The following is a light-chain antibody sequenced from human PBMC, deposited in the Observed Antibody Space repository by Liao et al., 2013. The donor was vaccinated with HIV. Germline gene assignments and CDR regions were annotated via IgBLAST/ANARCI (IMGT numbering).Light chain of an antibody. V-gene: IGLV3-21*01. CDR2: QDT. J-gene: IGLJ1*01. CDR3: QAWDIGTGV. Sequence: SYELTQPPSVSVAPGKTATITCGGNNIGSKSVHWYQQKSGQAPVLVIYQDTNRPSGIPERFSGSNSGNTATLTISGAQAMDEADYYCQAWDIGTGVFGTGTKVTVL. CDR1: NIGSKS.